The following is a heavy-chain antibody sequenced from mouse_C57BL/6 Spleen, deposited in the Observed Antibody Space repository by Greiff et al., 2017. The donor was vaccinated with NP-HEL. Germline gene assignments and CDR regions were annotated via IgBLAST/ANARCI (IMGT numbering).Heavy chain of an antibody. J-gene: IGHJ4*01. CDR2: INPSSGYT. D-gene: IGHD2-13*01. CDR3: ARVTGAMDY. V-gene: IGHV1-4*01. CDR1: GYTFTNYT. Sequence: QVQLQQSGADLVRPGASVKMSCKASGYTFTNYTMHWVKQRPGQGLEWIGYINPSSGYTTFNHKFNDNATLTADKSYSKAYRQMSSLTAEDSAVYYCARVTGAMDYWGQGTAVTVSS.